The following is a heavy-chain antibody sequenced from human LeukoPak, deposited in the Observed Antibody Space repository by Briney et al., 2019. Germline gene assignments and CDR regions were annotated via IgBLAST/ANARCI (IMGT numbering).Heavy chain of an antibody. CDR3: ARDGDAGAFDI. V-gene: IGHV1-2*02. J-gene: IGHJ3*02. Sequence: ATVKVSCKACGYPFTGYYMQWVRQAPGQGLEWMGWINPNSGGTKYAQKFQGRVTMTRDTSISTAYMELSRLRSDDTAVYYCARDGDAGAFDIWGQGTMVTVSS. CDR2: INPNSGGT. CDR1: GYPFTGYY. D-gene: IGHD7-27*01.